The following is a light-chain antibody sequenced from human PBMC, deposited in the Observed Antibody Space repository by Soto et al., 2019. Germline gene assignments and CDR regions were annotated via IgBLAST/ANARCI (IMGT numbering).Light chain of an antibody. CDR2: GAS. J-gene: IGKJ2*01. CDR1: QSVSSNY. Sequence: EIVLTQSPDTLSLSPGERATLSCRASQSVSSNYVAWYQQKPGQAPRLLTHGASSRAAGVPDRFSGRGSGTDFTLIISRLEPEDFAVYICQQYGSPPFTFGQGTKLEIK. V-gene: IGKV3-20*01. CDR3: QQYGSPPFT.